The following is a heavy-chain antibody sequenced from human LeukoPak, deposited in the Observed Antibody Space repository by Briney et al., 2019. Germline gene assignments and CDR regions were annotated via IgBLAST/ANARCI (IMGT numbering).Heavy chain of an antibody. CDR1: GFILNDYG. CDR2: IWFDKNQ. D-gene: IGHD2-8*01. J-gene: IGHJ6*02. Sequence: GRSLRLSCAASGFILNDYGMHWVRQAPGKGLEWVADIWFDKNQHFADSVKGRFAISRDNSKNTAYLQINSLRAEDTAVYYCARDRHCVNGVCHSPPGMDVWGQGTTVTVSS. CDR3: ARDRHCVNGVCHSPPGMDV. V-gene: IGHV3-33*01.